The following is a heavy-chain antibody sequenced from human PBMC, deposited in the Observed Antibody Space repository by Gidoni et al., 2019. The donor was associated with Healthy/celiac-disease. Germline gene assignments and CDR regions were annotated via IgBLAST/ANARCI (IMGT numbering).Heavy chain of an antibody. Sequence: EVQLLESGGGLVQPGGSLRLSCAASGFTFSSDAMGWVRQAPGKGLEWVSAISGSGGSTYYADSVKGRFTISRDNSKNTLYLQMNSLRAEDTAVYYCAKGGESSSWYFDYWGQGTLVTVSS. J-gene: IGHJ4*02. V-gene: IGHV3-23*01. D-gene: IGHD6-13*01. CDR1: GFTFSSDA. CDR2: ISGSGGST. CDR3: AKGGESSSWYFDY.